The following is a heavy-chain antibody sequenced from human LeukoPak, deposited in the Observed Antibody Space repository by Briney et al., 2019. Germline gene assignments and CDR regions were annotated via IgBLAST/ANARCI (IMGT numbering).Heavy chain of an antibody. CDR1: GFTLSIYW. CDR3: ARVSGSYRASYFQH. Sequence: GGSLRLSCAASGFTLSIYWMSWVRQAPGKGLEWVANIKQDGSEKYYVDSVRGRFTISRDNAKNSLYLQMNSLRAGDTTVCYCARVSGSYRASYFQHWGQGTLVTVSS. J-gene: IGHJ1*01. CDR2: IKQDGSEK. D-gene: IGHD1-26*01. V-gene: IGHV3-7*01.